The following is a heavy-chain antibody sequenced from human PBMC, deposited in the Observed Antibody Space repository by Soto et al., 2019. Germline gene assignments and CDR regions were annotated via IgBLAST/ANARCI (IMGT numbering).Heavy chain of an antibody. D-gene: IGHD3-22*01. V-gene: IGHV1-46*01. CDR1: GFTFTRYY. Sequence: QVQLVQSGAEVKKPGASVKVSCKASGFTFTRYYMHCVRQAPGQGLEWMGIINPSDGFTSYAQKFQGRVTMTRDTSTSTVYMEVSSLRSEDTAVYYCARMDYESPFDIWGQGTMITVSS. CDR3: ARMDYESPFDI. CDR2: INPSDGFT. J-gene: IGHJ3*02.